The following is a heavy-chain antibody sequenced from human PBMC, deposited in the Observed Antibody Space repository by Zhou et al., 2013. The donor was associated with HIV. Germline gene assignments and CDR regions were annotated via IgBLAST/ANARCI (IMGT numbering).Heavy chain of an antibody. V-gene: IGHV1-18*01. CDR2: ISGDTLKT. CDR3: ARGGSGYGY. CDR1: GYTFTNYG. J-gene: IGHJ4*02. D-gene: IGHD3-22*01. Sequence: QVQLVQSGAEVKKPGASVMVSCKASGYTFTNYGVSWVRQAPGQGLEWMAWISGDTLKTNFTRKFEGRLSLTADTATNTSYMELRGLTSDDTAIYYCARGGSGYGYWGQGTLLTVSS.